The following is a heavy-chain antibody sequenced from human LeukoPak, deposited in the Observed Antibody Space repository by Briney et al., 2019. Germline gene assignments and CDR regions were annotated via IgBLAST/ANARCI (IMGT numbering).Heavy chain of an antibody. D-gene: IGHD5-18*01. CDR1: GGSITSYY. V-gene: IGHV4-59*01. CDR2: IYYSGST. J-gene: IGHJ6*03. CDR3: ARGYSYGYYYYYMDV. Sequence: KPSETLSLTCTVSGGSITSYYWSWIRQPPGKGLEWIGCIYYSGSTSYNPSLKSRVTISVDTSKNQFSLKLSSVTAADTAVYYCARGYSYGYYYYYMDVWGKGTTVTVSS.